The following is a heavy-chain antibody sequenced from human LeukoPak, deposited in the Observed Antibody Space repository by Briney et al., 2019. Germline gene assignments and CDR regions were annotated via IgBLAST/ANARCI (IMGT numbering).Heavy chain of an antibody. D-gene: IGHD2-15*01. J-gene: IGHJ4*02. V-gene: IGHV3-23*01. Sequence: PGGSLRLSCAASGFTFSSYAMSWVRQAPGKGLEWVSAISGSGGSTYYADSVKGQFTISRDNSKNTLYLQMNSLRAEDTAVYYCAKHDGYCSGGSCFLFDYWGQGTLVTVSS. CDR2: ISGSGGST. CDR3: AKHDGYCSGGSCFLFDY. CDR1: GFTFSSYA.